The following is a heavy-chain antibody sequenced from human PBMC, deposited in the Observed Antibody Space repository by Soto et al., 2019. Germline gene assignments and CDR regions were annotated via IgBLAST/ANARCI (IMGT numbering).Heavy chain of an antibody. CDR1: GYTFTSYD. V-gene: IGHV1-8*01. CDR2: MNPNSGNT. D-gene: IGHD4-17*01. J-gene: IGHJ4*02. CDR3: ARGGAWKDYGDYGFDD. Sequence: ASVKVSCKASGYTFTSYDINWVRQATGQGLEWMGWMNPNSGNTGYAQKFQGRVTMTRNTSISTAYMELSSLRSEDTAVYYCARGGAWKDYGDYGFDDWGQGTLVTVSS.